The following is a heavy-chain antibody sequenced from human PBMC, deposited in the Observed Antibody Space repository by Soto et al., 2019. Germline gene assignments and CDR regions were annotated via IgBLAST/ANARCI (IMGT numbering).Heavy chain of an antibody. D-gene: IGHD1-1*01. CDR3: AKVGPPYNWNDMSYYYYGMAV. Sequence: GGSLRLSCAASGFTFSSYAMSWVRQAPGKGLEWVSAISGSGGSTYYADSVKGRFTISRDNSKNTLYLQMNSLRAEDTAVYYCAKVGPPYNWNDMSYYYYGMAVWGQGTTVTVSS. V-gene: IGHV3-23*01. CDR2: ISGSGGST. CDR1: GFTFSSYA. J-gene: IGHJ6*02.